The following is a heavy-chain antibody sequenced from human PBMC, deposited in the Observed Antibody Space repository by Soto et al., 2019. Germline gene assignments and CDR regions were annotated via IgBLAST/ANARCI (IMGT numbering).Heavy chain of an antibody. J-gene: IGHJ4*02. V-gene: IGHV3-23*01. CDR3: ATRSCSGGTGYFDF. CDR1: GFTFSNYV. CDR2: IGGSGAGT. D-gene: IGHD2-15*01. Sequence: EVQLLESGGGVVQPGGSLRLSCAASGFTFSNYVMTWVRQAPGKGLEWVSTIGGSGAGTYHADSVKGRFTISRDNSKNTLYLQMDSLRAYDTALYYCATRSCSGGTGYFDFWGQGTLVAVSS.